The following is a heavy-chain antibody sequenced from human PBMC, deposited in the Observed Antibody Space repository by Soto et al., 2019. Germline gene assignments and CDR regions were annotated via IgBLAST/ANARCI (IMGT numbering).Heavy chain of an antibody. Sequence: EVRLVESGGGLVQPGRSLRLSCAGSGFIFDEYAMHWVRQAPGKGLEWVSSISWNSANIGYADSVKGPFTISRDKAKFSLYLQMNSVRGENTALYYFAKGASTTVFAFNDYWGQGTLVTVSS. CDR2: ISWNSANI. CDR1: GFIFDEYA. CDR3: AKGASTTVFAFNDY. D-gene: IGHD4-17*01. V-gene: IGHV3-9*01. J-gene: IGHJ4*02.